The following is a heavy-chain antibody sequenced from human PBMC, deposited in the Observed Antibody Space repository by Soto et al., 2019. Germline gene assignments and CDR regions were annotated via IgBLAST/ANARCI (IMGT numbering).Heavy chain of an antibody. V-gene: IGHV3-30*18. Sequence: QVQLVESGGGVVQPGRSLRVSCAASGFTFSIYAMHWVRQAPGTGLEWVAVISYDGTKTYYADSVKGRFTISRDNSKTTEYLQMNSLRDEDTAVYYCAEDRGPRRQWLIDPCAYWGQGTLVTVSP. CDR2: ISYDGTKT. CDR3: AEDRGPRRQWLIDPCAY. D-gene: IGHD6-19*01. CDR1: GFTFSIYA. J-gene: IGHJ4*02.